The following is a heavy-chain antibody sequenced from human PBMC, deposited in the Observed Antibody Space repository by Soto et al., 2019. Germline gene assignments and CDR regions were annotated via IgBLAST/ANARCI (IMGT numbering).Heavy chain of an antibody. D-gene: IGHD2-8*01. J-gene: IGHJ1*01. V-gene: IGHV3-23*01. CDR1: GFTFSSDA. CDR3: AKDPLGNGSYLYFQH. CDR2: ISGSGGST. Sequence: GGSVRLSCAASGFTFSSDAMSWGRQAAGKGMEWDSAISGSGGSTYYADSGKGGFTISRDNSKNTLYLQMNSLRAEDTAVYYCAKDPLGNGSYLYFQHWGQATLVTVSS.